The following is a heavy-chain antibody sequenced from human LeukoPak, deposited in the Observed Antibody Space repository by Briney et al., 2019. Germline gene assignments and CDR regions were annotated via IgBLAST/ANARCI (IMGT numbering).Heavy chain of an antibody. V-gene: IGHV4-38-2*01. Sequence: SETLSLTCAVSGYSISSGYYWGWIRKPPGKGLEWIGSIYHSGSAYYNPSLKSRVTISVDTSKNQLSLRLSSVTAADTAVYYCARPNPLGTLDSWGQGTLVTVSS. D-gene: IGHD7-27*01. J-gene: IGHJ4*02. CDR2: IYHSGSA. CDR1: GYSISSGYY. CDR3: ARPNPLGTLDS.